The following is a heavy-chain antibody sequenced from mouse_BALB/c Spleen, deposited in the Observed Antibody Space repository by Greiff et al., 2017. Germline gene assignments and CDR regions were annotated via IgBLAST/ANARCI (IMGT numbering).Heavy chain of an antibody. CDR1: GYTFTSYW. V-gene: IGHV1-87*01. Sequence: VQLQQPGAELVKPGASVKLSCKASGYTFTSYWMHWVKQRPGQGLEWIGAIYPGDGDTRYTQKFKGKATLTADKSSSTAYMQLSSLASEDSAVYYCARDGNYAMDYWGQGTSVTVSS. J-gene: IGHJ4*01. CDR2: IYPGDGDT. D-gene: IGHD2-1*01. CDR3: ARDGNYAMDY.